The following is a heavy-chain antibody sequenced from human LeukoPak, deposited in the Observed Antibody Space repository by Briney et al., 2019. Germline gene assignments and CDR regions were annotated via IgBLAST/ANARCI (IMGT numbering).Heavy chain of an antibody. CDR3: ARDLIGITIFGGGVDY. Sequence: GGSLRLSCAASGFTFSTYSMNWVRQAPGKGLEWVSYISSSSSSIYYADSVKGRFTISRDNAENSLYLQMNSLRAEDTAVYYCARDLIGITIFGGGVDYWGQGTLVTVSS. V-gene: IGHV3-48*01. J-gene: IGHJ4*02. CDR1: GFTFSTYS. D-gene: IGHD3-3*01. CDR2: ISSSSSSI.